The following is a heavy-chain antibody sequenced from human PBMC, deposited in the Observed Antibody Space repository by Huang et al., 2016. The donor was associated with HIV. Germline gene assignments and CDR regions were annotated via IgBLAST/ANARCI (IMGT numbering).Heavy chain of an antibody. V-gene: IGHV5-51*01. J-gene: IGHJ4*02. CDR3: ARHVDFDY. Sequence: EVQLVQSGAEVKKPGDSLKISCKGSGYSFTSYWIAWVRQMPGKGLEWRGIIYPGDSDTLYSPSFQGQVTISVDKSINTAYLQWSSLKASDTAIYYCARHVDFDYWGQGTLVTVSS. CDR1: GYSFTSYW. D-gene: IGHD2-15*01. CDR2: IYPGDSDT.